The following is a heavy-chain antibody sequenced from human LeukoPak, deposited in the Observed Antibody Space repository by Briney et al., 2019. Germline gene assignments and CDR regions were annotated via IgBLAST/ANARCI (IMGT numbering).Heavy chain of an antibody. D-gene: IGHD3-10*01. V-gene: IGHV1-18*01. Sequence: GASVTVSCKASGYTFTIYGISWVRQAPGQGLEWMGWISAYNGNTNYAQKLQGRVTMTTDTSTSTAYMELRSLRSDDTAVYYCARVWGTMVRGVLPYGMDVWGQGTTVTVSS. CDR3: ARVWGTMVRGVLPYGMDV. CDR2: ISAYNGNT. J-gene: IGHJ6*02. CDR1: GYTFTIYG.